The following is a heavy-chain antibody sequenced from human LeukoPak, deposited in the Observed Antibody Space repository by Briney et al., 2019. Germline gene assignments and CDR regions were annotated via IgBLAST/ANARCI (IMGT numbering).Heavy chain of an antibody. V-gene: IGHV4-61*02. Sequence: SETLSLTCTVSGDSTSSGSYYWSWIRQPAGKGLEWIGRIYTSGSTDYSPSLKSRVTISVDTSKNQFSLKLSSVTAADTAVYYCARDKTLAYCGGDCYPETWGQGALVTVSS. CDR2: IYTSGST. J-gene: IGHJ5*02. D-gene: IGHD2-21*01. CDR3: ARDKTLAYCGGDCYPET. CDR1: GDSTSSGSYY.